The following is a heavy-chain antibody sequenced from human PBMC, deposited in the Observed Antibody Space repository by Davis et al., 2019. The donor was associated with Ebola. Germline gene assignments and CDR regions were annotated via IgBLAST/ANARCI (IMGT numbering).Heavy chain of an antibody. V-gene: IGHV4-34*01. CDR1: GGSFPGYY. CDR2: INHSGST. D-gene: IGHD3-16*01. CDR3: ARRGRARGMDV. Sequence: MPSETLSPPFAVLGGSFPGYYWSWIPQPPGKGLEWIWEINHSGSTNYNPSLKSRVTISVDTSKNQFSLKLSSVTAADTAVYYCARRGRARGMDVWGQGTTVTVSS. J-gene: IGHJ6*02.